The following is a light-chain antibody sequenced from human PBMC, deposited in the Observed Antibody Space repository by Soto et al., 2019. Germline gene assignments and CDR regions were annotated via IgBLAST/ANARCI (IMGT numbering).Light chain of an antibody. J-gene: IGKJ5*01. CDR1: HYISNY. CDR3: QQYDNFPRAIN. Sequence: DIQMTQSPSSLSASVGDRVTIAFHAIHYISNYLHWYQQKPGKAPKLLIYDASNLETGVPSRFSGSGSGTDFTFTISSLQPEDIATYYCQQYDNFPRAINFGQGTRLENK. V-gene: IGKV1-33*01. CDR2: DAS.